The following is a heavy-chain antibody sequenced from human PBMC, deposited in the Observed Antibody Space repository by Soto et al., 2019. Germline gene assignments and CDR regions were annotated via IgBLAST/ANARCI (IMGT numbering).Heavy chain of an antibody. D-gene: IGHD4-17*01. J-gene: IGHJ6*02. CDR2: INPNSGGT. CDR3: ARSGGGGDYAADYGMDV. V-gene: IGHV1-2*04. Sequence: SVKVSCKASGYTFSGYYMHWVREAPGQGPEWMGWINPNSGGTNYAQKFQGWVTMTRDASIRTAYMELSRLRSDDTAVYYCARSGGGGDYAADYGMDVWGQGTTVSVSS. CDR1: GYTFSGYY.